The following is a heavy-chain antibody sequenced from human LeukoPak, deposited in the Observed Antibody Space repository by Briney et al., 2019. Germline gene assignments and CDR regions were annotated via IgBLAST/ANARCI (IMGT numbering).Heavy chain of an antibody. J-gene: IGHJ4*02. CDR2: IYYSGST. D-gene: IGHD6-19*01. CDR3: ARISSGWYVWVDY. Sequence: PSETLSLTCTVSGGSISSSSYYWGWIRQPPGKGLEWIGSIYYSGSTYYNPSLKSRVTISVDTSKNQFSLKLSSVTAADSAVYYCARISSGWYVWVDYWGQGTLVTVSS. CDR1: GGSISSSSYY. V-gene: IGHV4-39*01.